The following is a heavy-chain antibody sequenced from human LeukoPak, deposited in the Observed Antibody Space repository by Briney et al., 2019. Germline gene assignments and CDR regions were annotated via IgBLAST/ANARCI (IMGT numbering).Heavy chain of an antibody. J-gene: IGHJ5*02. CDR1: GASISSYF. V-gene: IGHV4-4*07. D-gene: IGHD3-3*01. Sequence: KPSETLSLTCTVSGASISSYFWTWIRQPPGKGLEWIGRIYASGSTNYNPSLKGRVTMSVDTSKNQFSLKLSSVTAADTAVYYCARDSTVFGVVNLGGLNWFDHWGQGTLVTVSS. CDR2: IYASGST. CDR3: ARDSTVFGVVNLGGLNWFDH.